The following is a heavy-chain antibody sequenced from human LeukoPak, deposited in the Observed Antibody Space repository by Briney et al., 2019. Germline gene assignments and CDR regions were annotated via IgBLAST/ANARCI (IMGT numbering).Heavy chain of an antibody. V-gene: IGHV3-30-3*01. Sequence: PGGSLRLSCAASGLTFSSYAMHWVRQAPGKGLEWVAVISYDGSNKYYADSVKGRFTISRDNSKNTLYLQMNSLRAEDTAVYYCASLGRDWGQGTLVTVSS. J-gene: IGHJ4*02. CDR2: ISYDGSNK. CDR1: GLTFSSYA. D-gene: IGHD3-16*01. CDR3: ASLGRD.